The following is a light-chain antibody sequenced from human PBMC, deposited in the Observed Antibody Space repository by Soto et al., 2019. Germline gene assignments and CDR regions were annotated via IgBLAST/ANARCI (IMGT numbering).Light chain of an antibody. CDR1: QSISSY. V-gene: IGKV1-39*01. CDR2: AAS. J-gene: IGKJ2*01. CDR3: QHSYSTPYT. Sequence: DIQMTQSPSSLSASVGERVTITCRASQSISSYLNWYQQKPGKAPKVLIYAASSLQSGVPSRFSGSGSGTDFTLTISSLQPEDFATYYCQHSYSTPYTFGQGTKLEIK.